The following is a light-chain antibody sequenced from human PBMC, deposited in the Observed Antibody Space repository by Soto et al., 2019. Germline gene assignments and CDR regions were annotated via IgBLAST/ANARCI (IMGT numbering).Light chain of an antibody. CDR1: QSISSY. V-gene: IGKV1-39*01. J-gene: IGKJ3*01. CDR2: AAS. CDR3: QQSYSTPRT. Sequence: DIQMTQSPSSLSASVGDRVTITCRASQSISSYLNWYQQKPGKAPKLLIYAASSLQSGVPSRFSGSGSGTDFTLTISSLQPEDFATDYCQQSYSTPRTFGPGTKMDIK.